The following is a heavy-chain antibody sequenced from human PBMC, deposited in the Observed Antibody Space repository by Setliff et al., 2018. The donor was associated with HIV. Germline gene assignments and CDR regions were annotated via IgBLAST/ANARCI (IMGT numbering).Heavy chain of an antibody. V-gene: IGHV1-69*05. J-gene: IGHJ3*02. Sequence: SVKVSCKAFGYTFTNYGISWVRQAPGQGLEWMGGIIPIFGTANYAQKFQGRVTITTDESTSTAYMELSSLRSEDTAVYYCARDHSGQRLHDAFDIWGQGTMVTVSS. CDR3: ARDHSGQRLHDAFDI. D-gene: IGHD2-15*01. CDR2: IIPIFGTA. CDR1: GYTFTNYG.